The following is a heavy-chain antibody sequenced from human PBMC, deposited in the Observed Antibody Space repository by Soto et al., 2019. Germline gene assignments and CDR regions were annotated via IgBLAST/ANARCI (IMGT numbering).Heavy chain of an antibody. J-gene: IGHJ4*02. D-gene: IGHD3-16*01. Sequence: SETLSLTCTVSGGSISTFYWSWIRQPPGKGLEWIGYIYHTGSTYYSPSLKNRVAISVDTSKNQFSLKVNSVTAADTAVYYCARVERYYDSGVWGGYFQYWGQGTLVTVSS. CDR2: IYHTGST. CDR3: ARVERYYDSGVWGGYFQY. CDR1: GGSISTFY. V-gene: IGHV4-59*12.